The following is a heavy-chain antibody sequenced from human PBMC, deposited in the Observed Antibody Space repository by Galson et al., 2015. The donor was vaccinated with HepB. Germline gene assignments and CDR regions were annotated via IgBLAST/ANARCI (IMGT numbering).Heavy chain of an antibody. J-gene: IGHJ6*03. CDR2: ISAYNGNT. Sequence: SVKVSCKASGYTFTSYGISWVRQAPGQGLEWMGWISAYNGNTNYAQKLQGRVTMTTDTSTSTAYMELRSLRSDDTAVYYCARAALGACYDFWSGYEQYYYYMDVWGKGTTVTVSS. D-gene: IGHD3-3*01. V-gene: IGHV1-18*01. CDR3: ARAALGACYDFWSGYEQYYYYMDV. CDR1: GYTFTSYG.